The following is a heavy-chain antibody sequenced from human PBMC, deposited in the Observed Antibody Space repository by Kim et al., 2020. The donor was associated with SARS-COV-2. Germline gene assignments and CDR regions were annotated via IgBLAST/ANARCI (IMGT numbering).Heavy chain of an antibody. D-gene: IGHD5-12*01. CDR1: GFTSDDYA. CDR3: AKARLRWLQSNSLDY. J-gene: IGHJ4*02. CDR2: ISWNSGSI. V-gene: IGHV3-9*02. Sequence: GGSLRLSCAASGFTSDDYAMHWVRQAPGKGLEWVSGISWNSGSIGYADSVKGRFTISRDNAKNSLYLQMNSLRAEDTALYYCAKARLRWLQSNSLDYWGQGTLVTVSS.